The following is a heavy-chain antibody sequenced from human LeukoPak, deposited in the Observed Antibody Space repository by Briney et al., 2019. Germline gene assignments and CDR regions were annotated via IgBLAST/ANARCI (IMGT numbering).Heavy chain of an antibody. J-gene: IGHJ4*02. Sequence: GGSLRLSCAASGFTFNSYGMHWVRQAPGKGLGWVTFIRFDGSKKHYADSVKGRFTISRDISKNTLYLQMNSLRTEDTAVYYCAKDGGRAAIAFWGQGTLVTVSS. CDR3: AKDGGRAAIAF. V-gene: IGHV3-30*02. D-gene: IGHD2-15*01. CDR2: IRFDGSKK. CDR1: GFTFNSYG.